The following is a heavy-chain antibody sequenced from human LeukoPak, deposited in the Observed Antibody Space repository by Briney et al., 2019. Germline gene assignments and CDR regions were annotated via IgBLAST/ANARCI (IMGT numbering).Heavy chain of an antibody. V-gene: IGHV4-59*01. CDR1: GVSISNYY. Sequence: SETLSLTCTVSGVSGVSISNYYWTWIRQPPGKGLEWIGQIHYSGRPDYNPSLKSRVTISVDTSKNQLSLKVTSVTGAETAVYYCARFGVDYDMDVWGQGTTVTVSS. CDR2: IHYSGRP. J-gene: IGHJ6*02. CDR3: ARFGVDYDMDV. D-gene: IGHD3-16*01.